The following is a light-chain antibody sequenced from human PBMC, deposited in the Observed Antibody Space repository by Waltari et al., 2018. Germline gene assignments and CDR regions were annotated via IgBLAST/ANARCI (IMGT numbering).Light chain of an antibody. J-gene: IGKJ3*01. CDR1: QGISSY. V-gene: IGKV3-11*01. CDR2: DSS. Sequence: VLTQSPATLSLSPGERATLSCRASQGISSYLAWYQHKPGPPPSLLIYDSSNRATGLPARFSVSGSATYFTLTISSLEPEDFAVYYCQHRYNWAATFGPGTKVAIK. CDR3: QHRYNWAAT.